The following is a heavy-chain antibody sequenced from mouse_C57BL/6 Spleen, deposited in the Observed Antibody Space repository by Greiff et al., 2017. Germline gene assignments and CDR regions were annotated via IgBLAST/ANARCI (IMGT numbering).Heavy chain of an antibody. J-gene: IGHJ1*03. CDR1: GFSLTSYG. CDR2: IWSDGST. D-gene: IGHD2-3*01. V-gene: IGHV2-6*02. CDR3: ARNDGYLSYWYFDV. Sequence: QVQLQQSGPGLVAPSQSLSITCTVSGFSLTSYGVHWVRQPPGKGLEWLVVIWSDGSTTYNSALKSRLSISMDNSKSQVFLKMNSLQTDDTAMYYCARNDGYLSYWYFDVWGTGTTVTVSS.